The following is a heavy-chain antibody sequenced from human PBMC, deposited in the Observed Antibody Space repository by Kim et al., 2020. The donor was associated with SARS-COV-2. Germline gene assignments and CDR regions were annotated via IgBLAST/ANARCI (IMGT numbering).Heavy chain of an antibody. V-gene: IGHV3-23*01. Sequence: GGSLRLSCAASSFTFGHFAMKRVRQALGKGLEWISTISDSGDSKYYADCVKGRFTISRENSKNTLFLQMNSPRADDTGMHYREKDLNLGFDSRGQGTLVT. CDR3: EKDLNLGFDS. CDR1: SFTFGHFA. D-gene: IGHD1-26*01. J-gene: IGHJ4*02. CDR2: ISDSGDSK.